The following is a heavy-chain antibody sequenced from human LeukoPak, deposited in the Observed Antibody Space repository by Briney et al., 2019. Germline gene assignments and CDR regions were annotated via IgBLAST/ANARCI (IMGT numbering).Heavy chain of an antibody. V-gene: IGHV5-10-1*01. CDR2: IDPSDSYT. J-gene: IGHJ4*02. D-gene: IGHD1-26*01. CDR3: VRHPGSYYSPDY. Sequence: GESLKISCKGSGYSFTSYWISWVRQMPGKGLEWMGRIDPSDSYTNYSPSFQGHVTISADKSISTAYLQWSSLKASDTAMYYCVRHPGSYYSPDYWGQGTLVTVSS. CDR1: GYSFTSYW.